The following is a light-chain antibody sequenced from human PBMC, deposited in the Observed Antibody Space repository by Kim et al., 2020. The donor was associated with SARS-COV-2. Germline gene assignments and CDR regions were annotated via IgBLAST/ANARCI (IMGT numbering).Light chain of an antibody. CDR2: GIA. CDR3: HQYNTPNT. V-gene: IGKV3-20*01. CDR1: QSLGNNN. J-gene: IGKJ5*01. Sequence: LSPGERATRSCRASQSLGNNNLAWYQQRLGQAPRLLIYGIANRATGIPDRFSGRGSGTDFTLTISRLEPEDFAVYYCHQYNTPNTFGQGTRLEIK.